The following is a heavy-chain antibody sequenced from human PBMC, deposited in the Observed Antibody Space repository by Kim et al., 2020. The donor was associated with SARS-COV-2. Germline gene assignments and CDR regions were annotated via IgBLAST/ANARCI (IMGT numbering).Heavy chain of an antibody. CDR1: GFTFDDYA. D-gene: IGHD3-10*01. J-gene: IGHJ4*02. CDR2: ISWNSGSI. V-gene: IGHV3-9*01. CDR3: AKGGGSYYGSVDY. Sequence: GGSLRLSCAASGFTFDDYAMHWVRQAPGKGLEWVSGISWNSGSIGYADSVKGRFTISRDNAKNSLYLQMNSLRAEDTALYYCAKGGGSYYGSVDYWGQGTLVTVSS.